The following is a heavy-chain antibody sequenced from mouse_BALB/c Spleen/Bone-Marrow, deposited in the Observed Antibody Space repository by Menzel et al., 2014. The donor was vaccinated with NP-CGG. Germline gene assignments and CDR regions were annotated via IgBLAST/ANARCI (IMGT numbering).Heavy chain of an antibody. CDR2: INPSTGCT. CDR1: GYTFTSYW. V-gene: IGHV1-7*01. J-gene: IGHJ1*01. CDR3: ARRDYWYFDV. Sequence: QVQLQQSGAELAKPGASVKMSCKASGYTFTSYWMHWVKQRPGQGLEWIGYINPSTGCTEYNQKFKDKATLTADKSSSTAYMQLSSLTSEDSAVYYCARRDYWYFDVWGAGTTVTVSS.